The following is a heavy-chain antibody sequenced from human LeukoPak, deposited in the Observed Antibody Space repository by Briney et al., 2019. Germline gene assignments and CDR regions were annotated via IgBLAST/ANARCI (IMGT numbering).Heavy chain of an antibody. CDR1: GGSITTTDFE. V-gene: IGHV4-39*01. Sequence: SSETLSLTCAVSGGSITTTDFEWAWIRQPPGQGFEWIATISSSGKAYYYPSLMSRVTISVDTSKNQFSLDVTSVTAADTGLFYCARFKGGTGFDYWGRGILVIVS. CDR2: ISSSGKA. CDR3: ARFKGGTGFDY. J-gene: IGHJ4*02. D-gene: IGHD1-26*01.